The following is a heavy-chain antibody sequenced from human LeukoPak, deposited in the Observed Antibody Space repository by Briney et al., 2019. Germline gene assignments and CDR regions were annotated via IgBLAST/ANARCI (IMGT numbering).Heavy chain of an antibody. CDR1: AFTFSTYA. CDR3: AKDYVSGSYYPPQIFFDY. J-gene: IGHJ4*02. CDR2: IDGSGVST. Sequence: GGSLRLSCAASAFTFSTYAMSWVRQAPGKGLEWVSTIDGSGVSTSYADSVTGRVTISRDNDKNTLYLQMNSLRAEDTALYYCAKDYVSGSYYPPQIFFDYWGQGTLVTVSS. D-gene: IGHD1-26*01. V-gene: IGHV3-23*01.